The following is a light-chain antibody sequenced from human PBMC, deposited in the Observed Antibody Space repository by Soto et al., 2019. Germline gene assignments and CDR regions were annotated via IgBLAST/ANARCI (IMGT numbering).Light chain of an antibody. CDR1: QDISNY. CDR3: QQSFSSPPWT. Sequence: DIQMTQSPSSLSASVGDRVTITCQASQDISNYLNWYQQKPGKAPNLLIYAASSLHSGVPSRFSGSGSGTDFTLTISSLQPEDFATYYCQQSFSSPPWTFGQGTKVDI. CDR2: AAS. J-gene: IGKJ1*01. V-gene: IGKV1-39*01.